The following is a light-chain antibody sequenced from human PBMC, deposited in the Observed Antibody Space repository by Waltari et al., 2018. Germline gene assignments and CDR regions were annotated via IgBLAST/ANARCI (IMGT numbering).Light chain of an antibody. CDR2: GAS. J-gene: IGKJ1*01. CDR3: QQYNEWPRT. Sequence: EVVLTQSPATLSVSPWERATLSCTASQNVNYYLAWYQQKDGQAPRLLIYGASTRATGIPDRFSGSGSGTEFTLSISSLQSEDFAIYYCQQYNEWPRTFGQGTRVEI. CDR1: QNVNYY. V-gene: IGKV3-15*01.